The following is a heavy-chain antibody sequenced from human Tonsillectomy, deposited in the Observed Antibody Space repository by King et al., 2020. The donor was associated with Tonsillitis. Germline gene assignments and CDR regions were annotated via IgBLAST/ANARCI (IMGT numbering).Heavy chain of an antibody. D-gene: IGHD3-10*01. Sequence: QLQESGPGLVKPSETLSLTCAVSGYSISSGYYWGWIRQPPGKGLEWIGSIYHSGSTYYNPSLKSRVTISVDTSKNQFSLKLSSVTAADTAVYYCASRPGPRAVYFDYWGQGTLVTVSS. J-gene: IGHJ4*02. V-gene: IGHV4-38-2*01. CDR1: GYSISSGYY. CDR2: IYHSGST. CDR3: ASRPGPRAVYFDY.